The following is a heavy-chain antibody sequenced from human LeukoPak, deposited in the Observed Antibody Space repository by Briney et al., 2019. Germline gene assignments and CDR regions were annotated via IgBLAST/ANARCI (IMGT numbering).Heavy chain of an antibody. CDR1: GGSISSSNW. Sequence: PSGTLSLTCAVSGGSISSSNWWSWVRQPPGKGLEWIGEIYHSGSTNYNPSLKSRVTISVDKSKNQFSLKLSSVTAADTAVYYCARGAVAGTLGRSFWFDPWGQGTLVTVSS. D-gene: IGHD6-19*01. V-gene: IGHV4-4*02. CDR3: ARGAVAGTLGRSFWFDP. J-gene: IGHJ5*02. CDR2: IYHSGST.